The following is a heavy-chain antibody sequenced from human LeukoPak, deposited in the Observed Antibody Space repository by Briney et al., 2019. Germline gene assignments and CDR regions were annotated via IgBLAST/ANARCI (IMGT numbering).Heavy chain of an antibody. J-gene: IGHJ5*02. CDR1: GYSISSGYY. D-gene: IGHD6-13*01. CDR3: ARDFSFSSSWYDWFDP. Sequence: KPSETLSLTCTVSGYSISSGYYWGWIRQPPGKGLEWIGSIYYSGSTYYNPSLKSRVTISVDTSKNQFSLKLSSVTAADTAVYYCARDFSFSSSWYDWFDPWGQGTLVTVSS. V-gene: IGHV4-38-2*02. CDR2: IYYSGST.